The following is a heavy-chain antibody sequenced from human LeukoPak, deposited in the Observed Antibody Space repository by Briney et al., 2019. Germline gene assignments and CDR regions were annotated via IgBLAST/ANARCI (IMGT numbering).Heavy chain of an antibody. V-gene: IGHV3-7*01. D-gene: IGHD1-1*01. J-gene: IGHJ4*02. CDR1: GFTFSRHW. CDR2: IKQDGSEK. Sequence: GGSLRLSCAASGFTFSRHWMTWVRQAPGKGLEWVANIKQDGSEKSYVDSVRGRFTISRDNAKNSLYLEMNSLRVGDTAVYYCARLANSARDYWGQGTLVTVSS. CDR3: ARLANSARDY.